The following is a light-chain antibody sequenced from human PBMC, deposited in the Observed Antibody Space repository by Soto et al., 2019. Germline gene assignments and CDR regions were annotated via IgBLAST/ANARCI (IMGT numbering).Light chain of an antibody. Sequence: EIVLTQSPGTLSLSPGERATLSCRASQSVSSSYLAWYQQKPGQAPRLLISGASSRASGVPDRFSGSGSETDFTLIISRLQPEDFALYYCQQYGGSPITFGQGTRLEIK. J-gene: IGKJ5*01. CDR3: QQYGGSPIT. CDR1: QSVSSSY. CDR2: GAS. V-gene: IGKV3-20*01.